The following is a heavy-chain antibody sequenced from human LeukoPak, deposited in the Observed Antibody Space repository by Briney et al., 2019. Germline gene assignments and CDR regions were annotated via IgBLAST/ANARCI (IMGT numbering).Heavy chain of an antibody. D-gene: IGHD6-13*01. CDR2: ISYDGSNK. CDR1: GFTFSSYG. CDR3: AKLWAAAGTRDY. J-gene: IGHJ4*02. V-gene: IGHV3-30*18. Sequence: PGGSLRLSCAASGFTFSSYGMHWVRQAPGKGLEWVAVISYDGSNKYYADSVKGRFTISRDNSKNTLYLQMNSLRAEDTAVYYCAKLWAAAGTRDYWGQGTLVTDSS.